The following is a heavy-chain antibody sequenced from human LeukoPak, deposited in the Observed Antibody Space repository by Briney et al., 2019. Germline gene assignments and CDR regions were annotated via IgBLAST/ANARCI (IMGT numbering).Heavy chain of an antibody. J-gene: IGHJ4*02. CDR2: INHSGST. D-gene: IGHD3-3*01. Sequence: SETLSLTCAVYGGSFSGYYWSWIRQPPGKGLEWIGEINHSGSTNYNPSLKSRVTISVDTSKNQFSLKLSSVTAADTAVYYCARDYRVTIFGVVIKPPGYFDYWGQGTLVTVSS. V-gene: IGHV4-34*01. CDR1: GGSFSGYY. CDR3: ARDYRVTIFGVVIKPPGYFDY.